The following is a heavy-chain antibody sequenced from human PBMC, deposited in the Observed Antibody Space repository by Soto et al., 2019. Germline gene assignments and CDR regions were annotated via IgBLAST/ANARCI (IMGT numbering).Heavy chain of an antibody. CDR2: ISYDGSNK. V-gene: IGHV3-30*18. CDR1: GFTFSSYG. D-gene: IGHD4-4*01. Sequence: QVQLVESWGGMVQPGRSLRLSCAASGFTFSSYGMHWVRQAPGKGLEWVAVISYDGSNKYYADSVKGRFTISRDNSKNTLYLQMNSLRADDTAVYYCAKEGVYSPYYYYGMDVWGQGTTVTVSS. J-gene: IGHJ6*02. CDR3: AKEGVYSPYYYYGMDV.